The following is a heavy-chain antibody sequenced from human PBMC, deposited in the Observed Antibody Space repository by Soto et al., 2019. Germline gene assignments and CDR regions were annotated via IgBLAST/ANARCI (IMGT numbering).Heavy chain of an antibody. CDR1: GYTFTGYY. Sequence: ASVKVSCKASGYTFTGYYMHWVRQAPGQGLEWMGWINPNSGGTNYAQKFQGRVTMTRDTSISTAYMELSRLRSDDTAVYYCVRGDILTGSPFDYWGQGTLVTVSS. V-gene: IGHV1-2*02. J-gene: IGHJ4*02. CDR3: VRGDILTGSPFDY. D-gene: IGHD3-9*01. CDR2: INPNSGGT.